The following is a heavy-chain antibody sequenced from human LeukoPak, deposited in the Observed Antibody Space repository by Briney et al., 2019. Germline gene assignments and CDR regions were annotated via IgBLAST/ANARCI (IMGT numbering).Heavy chain of an antibody. CDR2: IYTSGST. CDR1: GGSISSCY. CDR3: ARLRWPPGRPTMDV. D-gene: IGHD5-12*01. Sequence: SETLSLTCTVSGGSISSCYWSWIRQPAGKGLEWIGRIYTSGSTNYNPSLKSRVTMSVDTSKNQFSLKLSSVTAADTAVYYCARLRWPPGRPTMDVWGKGTTVTVSS. J-gene: IGHJ6*03. V-gene: IGHV4-4*07.